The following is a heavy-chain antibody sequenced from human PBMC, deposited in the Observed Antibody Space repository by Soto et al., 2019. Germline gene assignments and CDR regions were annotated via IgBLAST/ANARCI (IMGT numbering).Heavy chain of an antibody. Sequence: SETLSVTCTVSGGSISNSNYYWGWIRQPPGKGLEWIGYMYHTGNTYYNPSLKSRVTISIDRSKNQFSLKLRSVTAADTAVYYCARVPDYSGQGILVTVSS. V-gene: IGHV4-39*07. J-gene: IGHJ4*02. CDR1: GGSISNSNYY. CDR2: MYHTGNT. D-gene: IGHD2-2*01. CDR3: ARVPDY.